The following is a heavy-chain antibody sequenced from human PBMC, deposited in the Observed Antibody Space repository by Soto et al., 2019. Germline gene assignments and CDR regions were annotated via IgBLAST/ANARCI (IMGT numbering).Heavy chain of an antibody. J-gene: IGHJ4*02. CDR2: ISSSSSYI. Sequence: GGSLRLSCAASGFTFSTYSMNWVRQAPGKGLEWVSSISSSSSYIYYADSVKGRFTISRDNDKNTLYLQLDSLRVEDTAMYYCTRGPRPSSSGTGAYWGPGTQVTVSS. CDR1: GFTFSTYS. CDR3: TRGPRPSSSGTGAY. D-gene: IGHD1-26*01. V-gene: IGHV3-21*01.